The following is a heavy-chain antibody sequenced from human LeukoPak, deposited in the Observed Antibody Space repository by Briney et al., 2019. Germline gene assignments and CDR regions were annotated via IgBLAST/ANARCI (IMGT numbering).Heavy chain of an antibody. Sequence: GGSLRLSCAASGFTFSSYAMSWVRQAPGKGLEWVSAISGSGGSTYYADSVKGRFTISRDNSKNTLYLQMNSLRAEDTAVYYCARDPTKAVINNGTYGYWGQGTLVTVSS. D-gene: IGHD1-7*01. CDR1: GFTFSSYA. J-gene: IGHJ4*02. V-gene: IGHV3-23*01. CDR3: ARDPTKAVINNGTYGY. CDR2: ISGSGGST.